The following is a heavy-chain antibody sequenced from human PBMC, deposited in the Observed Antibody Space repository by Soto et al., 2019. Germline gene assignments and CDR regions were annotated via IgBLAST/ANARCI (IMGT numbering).Heavy chain of an antibody. Sequence: GGSLRLSCAASGFTFSSYWMSWVRQAPGKGLEWVANIKQDGSEKYYVDSVKGRFTISRDNAKNSLYLQMNSLRAEDTAVYYCARDLRDDIVVVVAASYFDYWGQGTLVTVSS. CDR3: ARDLRDDIVVVVAASYFDY. D-gene: IGHD2-15*01. J-gene: IGHJ4*02. CDR1: GFTFSSYW. CDR2: IKQDGSEK. V-gene: IGHV3-7*05.